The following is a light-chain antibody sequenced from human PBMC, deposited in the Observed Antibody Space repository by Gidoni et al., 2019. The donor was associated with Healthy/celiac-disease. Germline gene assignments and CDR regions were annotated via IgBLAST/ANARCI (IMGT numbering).Light chain of an antibody. CDR1: QSLEYSDGNTY. CDR3: MQGTHWPPTWT. J-gene: IGKJ1*01. V-gene: IGKV2-30*01. Sequence: DVVMTQSPLSLPVTLGQPASISCRSSQSLEYSDGNTYLNWFQQRPGQSPRRLIYKVSNRDSGVPDRFSGSGSGTDFTLKISRVEAEDVGVYYCMQGTHWPPTWTFGQGTKVEIK. CDR2: KVS.